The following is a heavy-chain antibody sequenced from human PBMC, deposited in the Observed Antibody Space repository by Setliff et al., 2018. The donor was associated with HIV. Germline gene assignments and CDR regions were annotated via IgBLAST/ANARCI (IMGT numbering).Heavy chain of an antibody. CDR1: GYSISTDYY. V-gene: IGHV4-38-2*01. J-gene: IGHJ4*02. D-gene: IGHD3-9*01. Sequence: SETLSLTCAVSGYSISTDYYWGWIRQPPGKGLEWIGSIYHSGSTYYNPSLKSRVTISVDTSKNQFSLNLSSVTAADTAVYYCASSYDILTGYDYWGQGTLVTVSS. CDR2: IYHSGST. CDR3: ASSYDILTGYDY.